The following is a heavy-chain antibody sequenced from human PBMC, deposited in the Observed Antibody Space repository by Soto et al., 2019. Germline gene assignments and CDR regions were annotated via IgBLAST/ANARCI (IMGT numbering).Heavy chain of an antibody. CDR1: GFTFSSYG. V-gene: IGHV3-33*01. J-gene: IGHJ3*02. CDR3: ARELRVPFDI. CDR2: IWYDGSNK. Sequence: GGSLRLSCVASGFTFSSYGMHWVRQAPGKGLEWVAVIWYDGSNKYYADSVKGRFTISRDNSKNTLYLQMNSLRAEATAVYYCARELRVPFDIWGQGTMVTVSS. D-gene: IGHD2-21*01.